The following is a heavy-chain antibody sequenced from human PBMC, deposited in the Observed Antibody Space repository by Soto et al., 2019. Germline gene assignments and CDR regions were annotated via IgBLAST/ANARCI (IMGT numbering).Heavy chain of an antibody. J-gene: IGHJ6*02. CDR3: ARAPYSSSSRPYCYDMDV. Sequence: PSQNLSLTCAISPNSLSSNNAAYQWISQSPSRGLEWLGRTYYRSKWYTGYAVGVKMRITINTDTCNNQFSLPLRSVTSAEEAAYYCARAPYSSSSRPYCYDMDVWGQGTTVTVSS. CDR2: TYYRSKWYT. D-gene: IGHD6-6*01. V-gene: IGHV6-1*01. CDR1: PNSLSSNNAA.